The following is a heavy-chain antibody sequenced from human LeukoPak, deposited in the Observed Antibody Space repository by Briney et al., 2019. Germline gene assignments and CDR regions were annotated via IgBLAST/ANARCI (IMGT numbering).Heavy chain of an antibody. V-gene: IGHV1-46*01. D-gene: IGHD3-22*01. CDR2: INPSDGST. CDR1: GYTFTSYY. Sequence: ASVKVPCKASGYTFTSYYMHWVRQAPGQGLEWMGIINPSDGSTTYAQKSQGRVTMTRDTSTSTVYMELSSLRSEDTAAYYCATDGRSYDSSAYYYFDYWGQGTLVTVSS. CDR3: ATDGRSYDSSAYYYFDY. J-gene: IGHJ4*02.